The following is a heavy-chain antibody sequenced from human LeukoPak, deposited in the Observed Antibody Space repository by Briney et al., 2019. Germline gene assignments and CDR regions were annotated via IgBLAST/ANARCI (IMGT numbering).Heavy chain of an antibody. CDR3: ARGPYGSGSYYKFDY. Sequence: GASVKVSCKASGYTFTSYGISWVRQAPGQGLEWMGWISAYNGNTNYAQKLRGRVTMTTDTSTSTAYMELRSLRSDDTAVYHCARGPYGSGSYYKFDYWGQGTLVTVSS. CDR2: ISAYNGNT. CDR1: GYTFTSYG. V-gene: IGHV1-18*01. J-gene: IGHJ4*02. D-gene: IGHD3-10*01.